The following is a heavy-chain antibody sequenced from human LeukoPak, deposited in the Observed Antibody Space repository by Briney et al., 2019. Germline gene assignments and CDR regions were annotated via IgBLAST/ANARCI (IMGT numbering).Heavy chain of an antibody. CDR3: ARGDRGHTAMVSDY. CDR2: IIPIFGTA. Sequence: SVKVSCKASGGTFSSYAISWVRQAPGQGLEWMGGIIPIFGTANYAQKFQGRVTITADESTSTAYMELSSLRSDDTAVYYCARGDRGHTAMVSDYWGQGTLVTVSS. D-gene: IGHD5-18*01. V-gene: IGHV1-69*13. J-gene: IGHJ4*02. CDR1: GGTFSSYA.